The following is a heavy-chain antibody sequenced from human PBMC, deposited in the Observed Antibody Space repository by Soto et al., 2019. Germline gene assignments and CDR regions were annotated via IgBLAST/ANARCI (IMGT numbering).Heavy chain of an antibody. Sequence: GESLKISCKGSGYSFTSYWIGWVRQMPGKGLEWMGIIYPGDSDTRYSPSFQGQVTISADKSISTAYLQWSSLKASDTAMYYCARPGVMITFGGVIEPSPGAFDIWGQGTMVTVSS. J-gene: IGHJ3*02. CDR2: IYPGDSDT. CDR3: ARPGVMITFGGVIEPSPGAFDI. CDR1: GYSFTSYW. V-gene: IGHV5-51*01. D-gene: IGHD3-16*02.